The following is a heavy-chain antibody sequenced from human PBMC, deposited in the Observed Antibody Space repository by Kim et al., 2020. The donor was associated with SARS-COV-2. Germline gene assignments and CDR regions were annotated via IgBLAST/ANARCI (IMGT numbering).Heavy chain of an antibody. CDR2: IIPIFGTA. Sequence: SVKVSCKASGGTFSSYAISWVRQAPGQGLEWMGGIIPIFGTANYAQKFQGRVTITADESTSTAYMELSSLRSEDTAVYYCARTEYDILTGQPKPYYYYGMDVWGQGTTVTVSS. CDR3: ARTEYDILTGQPKPYYYYGMDV. J-gene: IGHJ6*02. CDR1: GGTFSSYA. V-gene: IGHV1-69*13. D-gene: IGHD3-9*01.